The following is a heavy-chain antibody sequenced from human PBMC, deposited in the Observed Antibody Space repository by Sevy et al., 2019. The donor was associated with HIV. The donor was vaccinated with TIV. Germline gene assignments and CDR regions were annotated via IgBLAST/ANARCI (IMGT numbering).Heavy chain of an antibody. V-gene: IGHV4-31*03. D-gene: IGHD3-10*01. CDR2: IYYSGST. CDR1: GGSISSGGYY. Sequence: SETLSLTCTVSGGSISSGGYYWSWIHQHPGKGLEWIGYIYYSGSTYYNPSLKSRVTISVDTSKNQFSLKLSSVTAADTAVYYCARVETTKSGHAFDIWGQGTMVTVSS. CDR3: ARVETTKSGHAFDI. J-gene: IGHJ3*02.